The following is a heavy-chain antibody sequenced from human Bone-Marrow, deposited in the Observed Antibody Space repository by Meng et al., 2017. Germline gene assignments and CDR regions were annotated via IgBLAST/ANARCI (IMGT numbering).Heavy chain of an antibody. CDR2: INHSGST. Sequence: SETLSLTCAVYGGSFSGYYWSWIRQPPGKGLEWIGEINHSGSTNYNPSLKSRVTISVDTSQNNLSLKPSSVTAADSAVYYCARGPTTMAHDFDYWGQGTLVTVSS. V-gene: IGHV4-34*01. CDR1: GGSFSGYY. D-gene: IGHD4-11*01. J-gene: IGHJ4*02. CDR3: ARGPTTMAHDFDY.